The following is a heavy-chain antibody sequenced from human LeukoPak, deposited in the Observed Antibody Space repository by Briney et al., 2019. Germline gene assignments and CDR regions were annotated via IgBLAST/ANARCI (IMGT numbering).Heavy chain of an antibody. J-gene: IGHJ4*02. D-gene: IGHD3-10*01. CDR2: IYYSGST. CDR3: ARHTRDITMVRGVIINLYYFDC. Sequence: SETLSLTCTVSGGSISSYYWGWIRQPPGKGLEWIGSIYYSGSTYYNPSLKSRVTISVDTSKNQFSLKLSSVTAADTAVYYCARHTRDITMVRGVIINLYYFDCWGQGTLVTVSS. V-gene: IGHV4-39*01. CDR1: GGSISSYY.